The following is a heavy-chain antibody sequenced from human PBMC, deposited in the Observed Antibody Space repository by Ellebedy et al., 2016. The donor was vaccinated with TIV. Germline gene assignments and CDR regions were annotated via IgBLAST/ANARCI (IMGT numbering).Heavy chain of an antibody. CDR3: ATESVEYGGSWAFDY. Sequence: GESLKISCAASGFTFSNTYMNWVRQAPGKGLELVGRIKSKTYGGTPDYAAPVKGRFTISRDDSKNTLYLQMNSLKSEDTAVYYCATESVEYGGSWAFDYWGQGALVTVSS. CDR1: GFTFSNTY. J-gene: IGHJ4*02. D-gene: IGHD6-13*01. CDR2: IKSKTYGGTP. V-gene: IGHV3-15*07.